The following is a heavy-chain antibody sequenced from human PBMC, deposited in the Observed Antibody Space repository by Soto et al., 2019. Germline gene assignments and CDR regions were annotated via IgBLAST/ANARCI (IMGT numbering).Heavy chain of an antibody. D-gene: IGHD5-18*01. CDR3: AKVGFPYSYGYLFYY. J-gene: IGHJ4*02. CDR1: GGSISSSSYY. Sequence: SETLSLTCTVSGGSISSSSYYWGWIRQPPGKGLEWIGYIYYTGSTNYNPSLKSRVTISVDTSKKQFSLYLQMNSLRVEDTAVYYCAKVGFPYSYGYLFYYWGQGTLVTVSS. CDR2: IYYTGST. V-gene: IGHV4-61*05.